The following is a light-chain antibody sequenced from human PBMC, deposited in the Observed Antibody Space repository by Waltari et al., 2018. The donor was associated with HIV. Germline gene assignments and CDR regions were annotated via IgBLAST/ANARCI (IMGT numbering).Light chain of an antibody. Sequence: DIQMTQSPPSLTASVGDRVTITCRAGQNIGSYLNWYQLRPGQAPNVLIYVSTNLQIGVPSRFSGRGSGTEFTLTITDLRPEDFVFYFCQQNYNKPRTFGQGTK. CDR3: QQNYNKPRT. J-gene: IGKJ1*01. CDR1: QNIGSY. V-gene: IGKV1-39*01. CDR2: VST.